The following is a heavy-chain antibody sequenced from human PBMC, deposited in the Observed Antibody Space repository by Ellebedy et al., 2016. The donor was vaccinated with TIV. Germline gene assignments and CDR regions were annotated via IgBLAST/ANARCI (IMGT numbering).Heavy chain of an antibody. D-gene: IGHD4-17*01. J-gene: IGHJ6*02. CDR1: GYTFTSYG. V-gene: IGHV1-18*01. Sequence: AASVKVSCKASGYTFTSYGISWVRQAPGQGLEWMGWISAYNGNTNYAQKLQGRVTMTTDTSTSTAYMGLRSLRSADTAVYYCARGGGDYGHYYYGMDVWGQGTTVTVSS. CDR3: ARGGGDYGHYYYGMDV. CDR2: ISAYNGNT.